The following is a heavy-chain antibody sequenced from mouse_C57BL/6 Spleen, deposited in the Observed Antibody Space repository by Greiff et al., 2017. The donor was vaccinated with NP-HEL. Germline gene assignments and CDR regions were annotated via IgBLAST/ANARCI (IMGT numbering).Heavy chain of an antibody. J-gene: IGHJ3*01. CDR1: GYTFTSYW. Sequence: VQLQQSGAELAKPGASVKLSCKASGYTFTSYWMHWVKQRPGQGLEWIGYINPSSGYTKYNQKFKDKATLTADISSSTAYMQLSSLTYEDSAVYYCARDGGGSWVAYWGQGTRVTVSA. D-gene: IGHD1-1*02. CDR2: INPSSGYT. CDR3: ARDGGGSWVAY. V-gene: IGHV1-7*01.